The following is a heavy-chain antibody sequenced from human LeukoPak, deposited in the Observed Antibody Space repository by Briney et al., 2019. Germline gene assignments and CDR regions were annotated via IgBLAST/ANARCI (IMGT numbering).Heavy chain of an antibody. CDR3: ARANGDADY. CDR2: IYYTGST. J-gene: IGHJ4*02. CDR1: GGSISSGDYY. V-gene: IGHV4-30-4*01. D-gene: IGHD4-17*01. Sequence: PSQILSLTCTVSGGSISSGDYYWSWIRQPPGKGLGWIGYIYYTGSTYYNPSLKSRVTISEDTSKNQFSLKLSSVTAADTAVYYCARANGDADYWGQGTLVTVSS.